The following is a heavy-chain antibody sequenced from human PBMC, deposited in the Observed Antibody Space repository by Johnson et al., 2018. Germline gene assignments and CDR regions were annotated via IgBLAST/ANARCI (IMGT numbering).Heavy chain of an antibody. D-gene: IGHD6-6*01. CDR3: ARAPYSSSRYYFYMDV. V-gene: IGHV3-7*04. CDR2: IKQDGSEK. J-gene: IGHJ6*03. CDR1: GFTFTSFW. Sequence: VQLQESGGGLVQPGGSLRLSCAASGFTFTSFWMSWVRQAPGKGLEWVANIKQDGSEKYYVDSVKGRFTISRDNAKNSLYPQMNGLRAEDPAVYYCARAPYSSSRYYFYMDVWGTGTPVTVSS.